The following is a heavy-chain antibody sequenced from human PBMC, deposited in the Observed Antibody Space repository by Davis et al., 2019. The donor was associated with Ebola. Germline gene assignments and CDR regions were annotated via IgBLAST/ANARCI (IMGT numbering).Heavy chain of an antibody. CDR2: TYYASKWFN. V-gene: IGHV6-1*01. CDR3: ARGWLRTGMDV. D-gene: IGHD5-12*01. Sequence: PSETLSLTCAISGDSVSGSSGAWNWIRQSPSRGLEWLGRTYYASKWFNDYAASVKSRITINPDTSKNQFSLQLNSVTPEDTAVYYCARGWLRTGMDVWGKGTTVTVSS. CDR1: GDSVSGSSGA. J-gene: IGHJ6*04.